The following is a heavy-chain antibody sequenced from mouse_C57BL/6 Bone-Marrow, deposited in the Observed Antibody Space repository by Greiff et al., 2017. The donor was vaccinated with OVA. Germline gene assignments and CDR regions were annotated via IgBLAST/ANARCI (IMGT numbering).Heavy chain of an antibody. Sequence: QVQLKESGAELVKPGASVKMSCKASGYTFTTYPIEWMKQNHGKSLEWIGNFHPYNDDTKYNEKFKGKATLTVEKSSSTVYLLLSRLTSDDSAVYYCARRGYGSSPDWYFDVWGTGTTVTVSS. CDR2: FHPYNDDT. D-gene: IGHD1-1*01. V-gene: IGHV1-47*01. CDR1: GYTFTTYP. J-gene: IGHJ1*03. CDR3: ARRGYGSSPDWYFDV.